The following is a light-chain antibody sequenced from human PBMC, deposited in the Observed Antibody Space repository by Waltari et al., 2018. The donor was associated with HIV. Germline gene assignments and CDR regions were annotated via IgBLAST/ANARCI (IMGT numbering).Light chain of an antibody. Sequence: DIQMTQYPSSVSAYVGDSVTLTCRATQGISTWIAWYQQKPGKAPKLLISVASNLEPGVPSRFSGSGSGTSFSLTITSLQADDFAIYYCQQTNSFPFTFGQGTRLEIK. J-gene: IGKJ5*01. CDR2: VAS. CDR1: QGISTW. V-gene: IGKV1-12*01. CDR3: QQTNSFPFT.